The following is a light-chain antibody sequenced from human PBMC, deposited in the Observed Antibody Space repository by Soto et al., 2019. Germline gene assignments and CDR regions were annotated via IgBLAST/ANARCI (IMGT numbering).Light chain of an antibody. Sequence: QSALTQPASVSGSPGQSITISCTGASSDGGGYNYVSWYQQHPGKAPKLIIYDVTNRPSGVSNRFSGSKSGATASLTISGLQAEDEADYYCSSYTSITSPYVFGSGTKLTVL. CDR2: DVT. J-gene: IGLJ1*01. CDR1: SSDGGGYNY. CDR3: SSYTSITSPYV. V-gene: IGLV2-14*01.